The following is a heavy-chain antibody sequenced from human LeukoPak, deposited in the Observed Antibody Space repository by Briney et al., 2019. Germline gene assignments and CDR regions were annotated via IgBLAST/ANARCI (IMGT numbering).Heavy chain of an antibody. CDR1: GFTFSSYE. V-gene: IGHV3-48*03. CDR3: ARDLCYDFWSGCLPFDY. CDR2: ISSSGSTI. Sequence: QTGGSLRLSSAASGFTFSSYEMNWVRQAPGKGLEWVSYISSSGSTIYYADSVKGRFTISRDNAKNSLYLQMNSLRAEDTAVYYCARDLCYDFWSGCLPFDYWGQGTLATVSS. J-gene: IGHJ4*02. D-gene: IGHD3-3*01.